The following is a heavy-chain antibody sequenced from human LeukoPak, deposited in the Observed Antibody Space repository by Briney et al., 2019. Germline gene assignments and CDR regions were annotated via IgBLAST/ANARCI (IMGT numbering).Heavy chain of an antibody. J-gene: IGHJ4*02. CDR3: AKEKARNYHDSSGYGY. V-gene: IGHV3-33*06. D-gene: IGHD3-22*01. Sequence: GGSLRLSCAASGFTFSSYGMHWVRQAPGKGLEWVAVIWYDGSNKYYADSVKGRFTISRDNSKNTLYLQMNSLRAEDTAVYYCAKEKARNYHDSSGYGYWGQGTLVTVSS. CDR1: GFTFSSYG. CDR2: IWYDGSNK.